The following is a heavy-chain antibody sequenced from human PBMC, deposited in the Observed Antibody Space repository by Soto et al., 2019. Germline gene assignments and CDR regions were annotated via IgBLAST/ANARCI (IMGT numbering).Heavy chain of an antibody. J-gene: IGHJ5*02. D-gene: IGHD3-10*01. CDR2: ISYDGSHE. V-gene: IGHV3-30*18. CDR1: GFTFSNYG. Sequence: QVQLVESGGGVVQPGRSLRLSCAASGFTFSNYGMHWVRQTPGKGLEWVAVISYDGSHEFYTDSVKGRFTISRDNSKITLYLQMNSLKTEDTVMYYCAKDPKCCSIGSHFLDNWFDPWGQGTLVTVSS. CDR3: AKDPKCCSIGSHFLDNWFDP.